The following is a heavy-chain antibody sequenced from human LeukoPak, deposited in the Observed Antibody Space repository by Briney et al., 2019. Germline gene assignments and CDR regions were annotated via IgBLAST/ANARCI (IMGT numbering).Heavy chain of an antibody. Sequence: PGGSLRLSCAASGFIFSSYGIHWVRQAPGEGLVWVPRINSDGSSTSYADSVKGRFTISRDNAKNTLYLQMNSLRAEDTAVCYCARRMWNHRDAFDIWGQGTMVTVSS. V-gene: IGHV3-74*01. CDR3: ARRMWNHRDAFDI. D-gene: IGHD1-14*01. CDR1: GFIFSSYG. J-gene: IGHJ3*02. CDR2: INSDGSST.